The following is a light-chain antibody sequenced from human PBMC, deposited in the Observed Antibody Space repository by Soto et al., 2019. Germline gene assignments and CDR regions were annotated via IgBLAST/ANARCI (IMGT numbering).Light chain of an antibody. CDR1: SSNIGAGYD. CDR3: QSYDSSLSGSV. Sequence: QSVLTQPPSVSGAPGQSITVSCTGSSSNIGAGYDVNWYQQLPGTAPKLLIYANTNRPLGVPDRFSGSRSGTSASLAITGLQAEDEADYYCQSYDSSLSGSVFGGGTKLTVL. CDR2: ANT. J-gene: IGLJ2*01. V-gene: IGLV1-40*01.